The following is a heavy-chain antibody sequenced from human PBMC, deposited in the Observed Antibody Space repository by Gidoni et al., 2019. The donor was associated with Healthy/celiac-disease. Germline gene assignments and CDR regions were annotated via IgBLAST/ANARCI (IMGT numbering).Heavy chain of an antibody. D-gene: IGHD3-22*01. CDR2: IWYDGSNK. V-gene: IGHV3-33*01. J-gene: IGHJ4*02. CDR3: ARDHSSGSLDY. Sequence: QVQLVESGGGVPQPGRSLRLPCAAPGSTFSSYGMHWVRQAPGKGLGWVVVIWYDGSNKYYADSVKGRFTISRDNSKNTLYLQMNSLRAEDTAVYYCARDHSSGSLDYWGQGTLVTVSS. CDR1: GSTFSSYG.